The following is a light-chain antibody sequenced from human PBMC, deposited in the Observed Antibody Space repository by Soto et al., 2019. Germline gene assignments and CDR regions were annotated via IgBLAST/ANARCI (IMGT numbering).Light chain of an antibody. CDR1: SGHSSYA. J-gene: IGLJ2*01. CDR2: LNSDGSH. V-gene: IGLV4-69*01. CDR3: QTWTTGIRV. Sequence: QLVLTQSPSASASLGASVKLICTLSSGHSSYAIAWHQQQPEKGPRYLMKLNSDGSHTKGDGIPDRFSGSSSGAERYLTISSLQSEEEDDYYCQTWTTGIRVFGGGTKLTVL.